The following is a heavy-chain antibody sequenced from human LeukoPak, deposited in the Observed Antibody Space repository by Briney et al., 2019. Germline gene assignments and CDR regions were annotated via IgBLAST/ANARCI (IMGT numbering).Heavy chain of an antibody. Sequence: GGSLRLSCAASGFTFSSYSMNWVRQAPGKGLEWVSAISGSGGSTYYADSVKGRFTISRDNSKNTLYLQMNSLRAEDTAVYYCAKLSHIVVVTSYQDYWGQGTLVTVSS. V-gene: IGHV3-23*01. CDR3: AKLSHIVVVTSYQDY. J-gene: IGHJ4*02. CDR1: GFTFSSYS. D-gene: IGHD2-21*02. CDR2: ISGSGGST.